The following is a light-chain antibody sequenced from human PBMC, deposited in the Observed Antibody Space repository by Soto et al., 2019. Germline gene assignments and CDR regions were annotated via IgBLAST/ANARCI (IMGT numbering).Light chain of an antibody. CDR3: PSLPTTNFV. V-gene: IGLV2-14*01. J-gene: IGLJ1*01. Sequence: QSALTQPASVSGSPGQSITISCTGTSSDVGAYNLVSWYQHLPDKAPQLIISEGTNRPSGVSDRFSGSKSGNTASLTISGLQAEDEADYYCPSLPTTNFVFGSGTKLTVL. CDR2: EGT. CDR1: SSDVGAYNL.